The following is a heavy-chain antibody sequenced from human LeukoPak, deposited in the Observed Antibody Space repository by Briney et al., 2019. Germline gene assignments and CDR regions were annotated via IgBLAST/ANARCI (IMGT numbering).Heavy chain of an antibody. CDR3: ARDYYGDYPDY. V-gene: IGHV3-74*01. J-gene: IGHJ4*02. Sequence: GGSLRLSCAASGFTFSSYWMHWVRHAPGKGLVWVSRINSDGSSTSYADSVKGRFTISRDNAKDTLYLQMNSLRAEDTAVYYCARDYYGDYPDYWGQGTLVTVSS. CDR2: INSDGSST. D-gene: IGHD4-17*01. CDR1: GFTFSSYW.